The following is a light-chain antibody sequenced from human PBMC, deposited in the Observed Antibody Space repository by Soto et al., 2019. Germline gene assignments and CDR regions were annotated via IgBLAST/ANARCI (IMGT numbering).Light chain of an antibody. CDR1: QGISTF. J-gene: IGKJ5*01. CDR2: TAS. CDR3: QQYSSYPRT. V-gene: IGKV1D-16*01. Sequence: DIQLTQSPSSLSASVGDRVTITCRASQGISTFLAWYQQKPGKAPKSLIKTASTFQSGVPSRFSGSGSETDFTLTISSLKPEDFATYYCQQYSSYPRTFGQGTRLEVK.